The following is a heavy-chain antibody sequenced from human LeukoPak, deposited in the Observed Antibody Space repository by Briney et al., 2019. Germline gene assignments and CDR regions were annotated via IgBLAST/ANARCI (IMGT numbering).Heavy chain of an antibody. D-gene: IGHD3-9*01. CDR2: IIPIFGTA. CDR1: GGTFSSYA. CDR3: ATDSGYSNLDHDAFDI. J-gene: IGHJ3*02. Sequence: GASVKVSCKASGGTFSSYAISWVRQAPGQGLEWMGGIIPIFGTANYAQKFQGRVTITTDESTSTAYMELSSLRSEDTAVYYCATDSGYSNLDHDAFDIWGQGTMVTVSS. V-gene: IGHV1-69*05.